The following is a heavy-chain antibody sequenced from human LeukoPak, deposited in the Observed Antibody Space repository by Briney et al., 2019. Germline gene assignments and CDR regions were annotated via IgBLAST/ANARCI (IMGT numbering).Heavy chain of an antibody. V-gene: IGHV3-21*01. CDR1: GFTFSSYS. CDR3: ASSGWAF. Sequence: GGSLSLSCAASGFTFSSYSMNWVRRAPGKGREWVSSISSSSSYIYYADSVKGRFTISRDNAKNSLYLQMNSLRAEDTAVYYCASSGWAFWGQGTLVTVSS. D-gene: IGHD6-19*01. J-gene: IGHJ4*02. CDR2: ISSSSSYI.